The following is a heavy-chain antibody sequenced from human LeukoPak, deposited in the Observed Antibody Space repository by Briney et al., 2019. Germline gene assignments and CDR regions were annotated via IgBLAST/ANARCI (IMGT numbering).Heavy chain of an antibody. Sequence: GGSLRLSCAASGFTFDDYAMHWVRQAPEKGLEWVSGISWNSGSIGYADSVKGRFTISRDNAKNSLYLQMNSLRAEDTALYYCAIDIRAVAGPDFDYWGQGTLVTVSS. D-gene: IGHD6-19*01. CDR2: ISWNSGSI. J-gene: IGHJ4*02. CDR1: GFTFDDYA. V-gene: IGHV3-9*01. CDR3: AIDIRAVAGPDFDY.